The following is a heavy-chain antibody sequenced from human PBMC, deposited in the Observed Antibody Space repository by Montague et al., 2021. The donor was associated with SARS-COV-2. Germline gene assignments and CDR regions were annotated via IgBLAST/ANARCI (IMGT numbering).Heavy chain of an antibody. J-gene: IGHJ4*02. CDR3: ARDVGKGFSGYEAERGFDY. V-gene: IGHV4-39*07. CDR2: IYFGGGT. CDR1: GGSISSSNYF. Sequence: SETLSLTCTVSGGSISSSNYFWGWIRQPPGKGLEWIGSIYFGGGTYYNPSLKSRVTISVDTSKNHFSLKLTSVTAADTAVYYCARDVGKGFSGYEAERGFDYWGQGTAVTVSS. D-gene: IGHD5-12*01.